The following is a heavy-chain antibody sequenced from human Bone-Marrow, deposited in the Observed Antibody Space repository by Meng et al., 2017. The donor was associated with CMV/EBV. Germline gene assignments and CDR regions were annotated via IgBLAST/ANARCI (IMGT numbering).Heavy chain of an antibody. CDR1: GYTFTGYY. V-gene: IGHV1-2*02. D-gene: IGHD3-22*01. Sequence: ASVKVSCKASGYTFTGYYMHWVRQAPGQGLEWMGWINPNSGGTNYAQKFQGRVTMTRDTSISTAYMELRRLRSDDTAVYYCARGSITMIVVGYGMDVWGQGTTVTVSS. CDR2: INPNSGGT. J-gene: IGHJ6*02. CDR3: ARGSITMIVVGYGMDV.